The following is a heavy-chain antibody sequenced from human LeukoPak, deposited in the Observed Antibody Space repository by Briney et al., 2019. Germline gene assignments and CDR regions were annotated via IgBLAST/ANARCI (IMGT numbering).Heavy chain of an antibody. V-gene: IGHV1-8*03. CDR3: ARRPLYYYDSSGYYSGDY. Sequence: ASVKVSCKASGYTFTSYDINWVRQATGQGLEWMGWMNPNSGNTGYAQKFQGRVTITRNTSISTAYMELSSLRSEDTAVYYCARRPLYYYDSSGYYSGDYWGQGTLVTVSS. J-gene: IGHJ4*02. CDR2: MNPNSGNT. CDR1: GYTFTSYD. D-gene: IGHD3-22*01.